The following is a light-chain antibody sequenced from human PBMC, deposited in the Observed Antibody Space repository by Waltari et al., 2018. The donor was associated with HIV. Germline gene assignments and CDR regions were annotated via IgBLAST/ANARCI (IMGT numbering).Light chain of an antibody. CDR3: GTWDSSLSAGV. J-gene: IGLJ2*01. V-gene: IGLV1-51*02. Sequence: QSVLTQPPSTSAAPGQKVTISCSGSSSNIGDNSVSWYQPLPGTAPKLPIYENNKRPSGIPERFAGSKSGTSATLGITGLQTGDEADYDCGTWDSSLSAGVFGGGTKLTVL. CDR1: SSNIGDNS. CDR2: ENN.